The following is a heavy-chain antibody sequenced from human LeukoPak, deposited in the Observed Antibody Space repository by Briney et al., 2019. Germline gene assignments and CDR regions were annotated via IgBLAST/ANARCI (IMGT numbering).Heavy chain of an antibody. CDR2: IWYDGNNK. J-gene: IGHJ4*02. Sequence: GGSLRLSCVASGFNFSTYGMHWVRQAPGKGLEWVATIWYDGNNKYYADAVKGRLTISRDNSKNTLSLQMNSLRAEDTAVYYCARDGSPYSSARDYWGQGTLVTVSS. V-gene: IGHV3-33*01. D-gene: IGHD6-25*01. CDR3: ARDGSPYSSARDY. CDR1: GFNFSTYG.